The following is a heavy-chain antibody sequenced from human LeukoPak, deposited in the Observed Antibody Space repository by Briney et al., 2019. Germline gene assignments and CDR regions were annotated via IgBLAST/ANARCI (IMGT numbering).Heavy chain of an antibody. J-gene: IGHJ4*02. CDR3: ARYRQGGYSSSWFDY. CDR2: IYYSGST. CDR1: GFMFSDEY. V-gene: IGHV4-59*01. D-gene: IGHD6-13*01. Sequence: GSLRLSCAASGFMFSDEYMSWIRQAPGKGLEWIGYIYYSGSTNYNPSLKSRVTISVDTSKNQFSLKLSSVTAADTAVYYCARYRQGGYSSSWFDYWGQGTLVTVSS.